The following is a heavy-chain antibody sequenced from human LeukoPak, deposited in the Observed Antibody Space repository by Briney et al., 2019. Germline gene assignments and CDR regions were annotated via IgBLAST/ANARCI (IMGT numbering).Heavy chain of an antibody. V-gene: IGHV1-18*01. J-gene: IGHJ5*02. CDR2: ISAYNGNT. CDR1: GYTFTSYG. D-gene: IGHD3-22*01. CDR3: AREGADYYDSSGYSGP. Sequence: ASVKVSCKASGYTFTSYGISWVRQAPGQGLEWMGWISAYNGNTNYAQKLQGRVTMTTDTSTSTAYMELSSLRSEDTAVYYCAREGADYYDSSGYSGPWGQGTLVTVSS.